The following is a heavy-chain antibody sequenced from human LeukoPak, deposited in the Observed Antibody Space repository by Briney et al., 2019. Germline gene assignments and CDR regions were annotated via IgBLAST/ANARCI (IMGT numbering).Heavy chain of an antibody. V-gene: IGHV4-31*11. CDR1: GVSIRSAGYS. CDR2: VYYSGST. D-gene: IGHD4/OR15-4a*01. J-gene: IGHJ4*02. Sequence: SETLSLACAVSGVSIRSAGYSYYWIRQHPGKGLEWIGHVYYSGSTSYNPSLKSRVAMSIDPSKNQFSLNLTSVTAADTAVYFCARDGATGVFEYWGQGILVAVSS. CDR3: ARDGATGVFEY.